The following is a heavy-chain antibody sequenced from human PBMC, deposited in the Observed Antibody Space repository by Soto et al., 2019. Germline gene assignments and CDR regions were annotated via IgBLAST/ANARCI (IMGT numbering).Heavy chain of an antibody. CDR3: AKDGVVRGWYFDY. D-gene: IGHD3-3*01. J-gene: IGHJ4*02. CDR1: GFTFSTYA. V-gene: IGHV3-23*01. Sequence: VQLLESGGGLVQPGGSLRLSCAASGFTFSTYAMTWVRQAPGKGLEWVSTIDGSGGSTYYADSVKGRFTVSRDNSKNMLYLQMNSLRGEDTALYFCAKDGVVRGWYFDYWGQGTLVTVSS. CDR2: IDGSGGST.